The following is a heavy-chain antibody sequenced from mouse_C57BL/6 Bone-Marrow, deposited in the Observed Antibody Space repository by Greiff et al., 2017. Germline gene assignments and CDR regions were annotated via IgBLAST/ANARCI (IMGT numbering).Heavy chain of an antibody. J-gene: IGHJ3*01. D-gene: IGHD2-4*01. V-gene: IGHV1-59*01. CDR2: IDPSDSYT. Sequence: QVHVKQSGAELVRPGTSVKLSCKASGYTFTSYWMHWVKQRPGQGLEWIGVIDPSDSYTNYNQKFKGKATLTVDTSSSTAYMQLSSLTSEDSAVYYCARDYDYDGAWFAYWGQGTLVTVSA. CDR1: GYTFTSYW. CDR3: ARDYDYDGAWFAY.